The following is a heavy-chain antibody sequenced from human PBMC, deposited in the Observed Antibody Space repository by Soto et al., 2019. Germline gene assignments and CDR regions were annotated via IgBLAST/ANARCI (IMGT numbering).Heavy chain of an antibody. CDR3: ARDLSPTRTAVAEDYYYYYGRDV. J-gene: IGHJ6*02. Sequence: GASVKVSCKASGYTFTSYYMHWVRQAPGQGLEWMGIINPSGGSTSYAQKFQGRVTMTRDTSTSTVYMELSSLRSEDTAVYYCARDLSPTRTAVAEDYYYYYGRDVWGQGTTVTVSS. CDR2: INPSGGST. V-gene: IGHV1-46*01. D-gene: IGHD1-1*01. CDR1: GYTFTSYY.